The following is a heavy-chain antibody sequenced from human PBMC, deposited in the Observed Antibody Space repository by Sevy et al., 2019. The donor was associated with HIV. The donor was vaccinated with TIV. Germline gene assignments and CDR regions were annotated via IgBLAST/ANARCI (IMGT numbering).Heavy chain of an antibody. D-gene: IGHD6-13*01. CDR1: GFPFRSYW. CDR3: ARGSSSWYNLYYYYYMDV. CDR2: IKEDGSEK. J-gene: IGHJ6*03. V-gene: IGHV3-7*03. Sequence: GGSLRLSCAASGFPFRSYWMSWVRQAPGKGLEWVANIKEDGSEKYYVDSVEGRFTISRDNAKNSLFLQMNSLRAEDTAVYYCARGSSSWYNLYYYYYMDVWGKGTTVTVSS.